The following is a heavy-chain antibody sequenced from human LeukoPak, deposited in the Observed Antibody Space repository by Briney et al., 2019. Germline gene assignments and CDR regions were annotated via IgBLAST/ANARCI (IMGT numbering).Heavy chain of an antibody. CDR3: VKARMPHCGTDCLES. CDR1: GFTFSNYG. J-gene: IGHJ4*02. CDR2: IRGSGGGT. Sequence: PGESLRLSCAASGFTFSNYGMSWVRQAPGKGLEWVSVIRGSGGGTYYADSVKGRFTISRDNSKNTVYLQMNSLRAEDTAVYYCVKARMPHCGTDCLESWGQGILVTVSS. D-gene: IGHD2-21*02. V-gene: IGHV3-23*01.